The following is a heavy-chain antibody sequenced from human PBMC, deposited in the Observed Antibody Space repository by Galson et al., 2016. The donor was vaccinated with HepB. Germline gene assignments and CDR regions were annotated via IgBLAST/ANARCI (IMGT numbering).Heavy chain of an antibody. V-gene: IGHV3-30*18. J-gene: IGHJ4*02. CDR1: GFTFSSYG. Sequence: PLSLSCAASGFTFSSYGMHWCRQAPGKGLEGGAVFSYDGSNNYYADSLKGRFTISRDNSKNTLYLQMNSLRAEDTAGYYCAKSGSYYGVDHFDYWGQGTLVTVSS. D-gene: IGHD1-26*01. CDR3: AKSGSYYGVDHFDY. CDR2: FSYDGSNN.